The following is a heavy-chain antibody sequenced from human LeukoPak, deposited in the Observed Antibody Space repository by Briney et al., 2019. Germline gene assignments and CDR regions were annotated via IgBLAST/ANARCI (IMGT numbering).Heavy chain of an antibody. D-gene: IGHD6-13*01. Sequence: GGSLRLSCAASGFTFSSYAMSWVRQAPGKGLEWVSAISGSGGSTYYADSVKGRFTISRDNSKNTLYLQMNSLRAEDTAVYYCANTPGIAAAGTRDWFDPWGQGTLVTVSS. CDR3: ANTPGIAAAGTRDWFDP. CDR1: GFTFSSYA. J-gene: IGHJ5*02. V-gene: IGHV3-23*01. CDR2: ISGSGGST.